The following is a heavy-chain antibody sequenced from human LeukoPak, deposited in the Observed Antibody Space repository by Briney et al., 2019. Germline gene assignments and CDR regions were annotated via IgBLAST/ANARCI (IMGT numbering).Heavy chain of an antibody. CDR3: AFSSASPEYFQH. CDR2: IIPIFGTA. J-gene: IGHJ1*01. D-gene: IGHD6-6*01. V-gene: IGHV1-69*13. CDR1: GGTFSSYA. Sequence: SVKVSCKASGGTFSSYAISWVRQAPGQGLEWMGRIIPIFGTANYAQKFQGRVTITADESTSTAYMELSSLRSEDTAVYYCAFSSASPEYFQHWGQGTLVTVSS.